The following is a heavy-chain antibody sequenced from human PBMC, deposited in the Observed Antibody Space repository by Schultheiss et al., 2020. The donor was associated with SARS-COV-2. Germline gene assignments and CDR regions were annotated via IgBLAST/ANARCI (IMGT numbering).Heavy chain of an antibody. CDR1: GFSVSDAW. CDR3: TTTSSTWLDLDY. J-gene: IGHJ4*02. V-gene: IGHV3-15*01. D-gene: IGHD6-13*01. CDR2: MKSKTDGGTT. Sequence: GESLKISCVASGFSVSDAWMSWVRQAPGKGLEWIGRMKSKTDGGTTDYAAPVKGRFTISRDDSKNTLYLQMNSLKTEDTAVYYCTTTSSTWLDLDYWGQGTLVTVSS.